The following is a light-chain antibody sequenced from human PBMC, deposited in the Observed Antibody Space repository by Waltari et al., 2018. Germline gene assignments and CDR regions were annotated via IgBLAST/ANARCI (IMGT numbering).Light chain of an antibody. V-gene: IGKV3-11*01. CDR1: QSVSVY. CDR2: DAS. J-gene: IGKJ1*01. CDR3: QQRTDRPPVT. Sequence: EVVLTQSPATLSLSPGERATLSCRASQSVSVYLAWYQQKPGQAPRLLDYDASDGATGVPARFSGSGSGTDFTLTISSLEPEDFAVYYCQQRTDRPPVTFGQGTRVEMK.